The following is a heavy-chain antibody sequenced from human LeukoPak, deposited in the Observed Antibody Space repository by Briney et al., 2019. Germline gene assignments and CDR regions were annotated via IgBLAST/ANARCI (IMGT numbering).Heavy chain of an antibody. D-gene: IGHD3-10*01. Sequence: GGSLRLSCAASGFTFSSYEMNWVRQAPGKGLEWISYISSSGSTIYYADSVKGRFTISRDNAKNSLYLQMNSLRAEDTAVYYCARDPGSITMVRGALALDMDVWGKGTTVTASS. CDR2: ISSSGSTI. CDR3: ARDPGSITMVRGALALDMDV. J-gene: IGHJ6*03. V-gene: IGHV3-48*03. CDR1: GFTFSSYE.